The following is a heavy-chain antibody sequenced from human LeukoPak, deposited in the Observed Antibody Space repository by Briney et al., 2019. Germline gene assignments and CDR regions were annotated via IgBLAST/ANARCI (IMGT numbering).Heavy chain of an antibody. J-gene: IGHJ6*02. V-gene: IGHV1-2*02. CDR1: GYTFTGYY. CDR3: ARGLEAAAGNNHYYYYYGMDV. CDR2: INPNSGGT. Sequence: ASVKVSCKASGYTFTGYYMHWVRQAPGQGLEWMGWINPNSGGTNYAQKFQGRVTMTRNTSISTAYMELSSLRSEDTAVYYCARGLEAAAGNNHYYYYYGMDVWGQGTTVTVSS. D-gene: IGHD6-13*01.